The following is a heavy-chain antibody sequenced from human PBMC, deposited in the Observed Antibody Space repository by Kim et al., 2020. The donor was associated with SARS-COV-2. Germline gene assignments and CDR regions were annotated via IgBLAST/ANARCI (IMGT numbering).Heavy chain of an antibody. CDR2: IWYDGSNK. J-gene: IGHJ5*02. V-gene: IGHV3-33*01. CDR3: ARDRDIVVVGSLDP. Sequence: GGSLRLSCAASGFTFSSYGMHWVRQAPGKGLEWVAVIWYDGSNKYYADSVKGRFTISRDNSKNTLYLPMNSLRAEDTAVYYCARDRDIVVVGSLDPWGQGTLVTVSS. CDR1: GFTFSSYG. D-gene: IGHD2-15*01.